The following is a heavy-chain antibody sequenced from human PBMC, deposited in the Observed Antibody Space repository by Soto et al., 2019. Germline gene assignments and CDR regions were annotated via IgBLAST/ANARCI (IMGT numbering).Heavy chain of an antibody. D-gene: IGHD3-22*01. CDR2: ISGSGGST. J-gene: IGHJ4*02. CDR3: AKRGDFYESSGPYYFDY. CDR1: GFTFSSYA. V-gene: IGHV3-23*01. Sequence: GGSLRLSCAASGFTFSSYALSWVRQAPGKGLEWVSAISGSGGSTYSADSVKGRFSISRDNSKNTVSLQMNSLRAEDTAVYYCAKRGDFYESSGPYYFDYWGQGALVTVSS.